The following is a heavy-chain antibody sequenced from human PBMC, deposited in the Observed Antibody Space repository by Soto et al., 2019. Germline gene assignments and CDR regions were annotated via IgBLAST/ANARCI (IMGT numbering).Heavy chain of an antibody. D-gene: IGHD4-4*01. CDR2: IKPDGSEK. V-gene: IGHV3-7*02. Sequence: EVQLVESGGGLVQPGGSLRLSCGASGFTFSSYWMSWVRQAPGKGLEWVANIKPDGSEKYYVDSVKGRFTISRDNAKNSVYLQLTSLPAEDTAVHSCAKTPFSVDYKKYPRFDYWGPGILVTVSS. CDR3: AKTPFSVDYKKYPRFDY. CDR1: GFTFSSYW. J-gene: IGHJ4*02.